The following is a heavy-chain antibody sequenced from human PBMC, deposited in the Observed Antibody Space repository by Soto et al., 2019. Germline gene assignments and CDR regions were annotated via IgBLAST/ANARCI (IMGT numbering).Heavy chain of an antibody. D-gene: IGHD1-7*01. CDR3: ARDSRTGTTRVAFDI. CDR2: IIPIFGTA. J-gene: IGHJ3*02. V-gene: IGHV1-69*13. Sequence: ASVKVSCKASGGTFSSYAISWVRQAPGQGLEWMGGIIPIFGTANYAQKFQGRVTITADESTSTAYMELSSLRSEDTAVYYCARDSRTGTTRVAFDIWGQGTRVTVSS. CDR1: GGTFSSYA.